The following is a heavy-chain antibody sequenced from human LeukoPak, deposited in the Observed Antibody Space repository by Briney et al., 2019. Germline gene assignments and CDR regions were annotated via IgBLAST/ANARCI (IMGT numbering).Heavy chain of an antibody. Sequence: SETLSLTCTVSGGSISSYYWGWIRQPPGKGLEWIGSVYYSGTTSYNPSLKSRVSISVDTSKNQFSLRLNSVTAADTAIYFCARDYYGLGSYYAVDSWGQGTLVTVSS. CDR1: GGSISSYY. J-gene: IGHJ4*02. D-gene: IGHD3-10*01. CDR2: VYYSGTT. V-gene: IGHV4-39*07. CDR3: ARDYYGLGSYYAVDS.